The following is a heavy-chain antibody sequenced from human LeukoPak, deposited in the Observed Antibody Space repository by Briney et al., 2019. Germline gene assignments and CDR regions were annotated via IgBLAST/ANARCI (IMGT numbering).Heavy chain of an antibody. CDR2: ISAYNGNT. Sequence: ASVKVSCKASGYTFTSYGISWVRQATGQGLEWMGWISAYNGNTNYAQQLQGRVTMTTDTPTSTAYMELRSLRSDDPAVYYCARDKARFWYYDFWSGYEGGYYFDYWGQGTLVTVSS. V-gene: IGHV1-18*01. CDR3: ARDKARFWYYDFWSGYEGGYYFDY. D-gene: IGHD3-3*01. J-gene: IGHJ4*02. CDR1: GYTFTSYG.